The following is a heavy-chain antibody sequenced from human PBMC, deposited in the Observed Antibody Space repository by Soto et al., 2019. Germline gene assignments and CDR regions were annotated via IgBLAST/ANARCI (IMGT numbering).Heavy chain of an antibody. D-gene: IGHD2-2*01. CDR3: AKDRVIQLLPIWPDP. CDR1: GLSFSNYG. V-gene: IGHV3-30*18. CDR2: VSIDGNNK. J-gene: IGHJ5*02. Sequence: GGSLRLSCVASGLSFSNYGMHWVGRAPGKGLEWVAFVSIDGNNKYYAESVKGRFTISRDNAKNTLYLQVDRLTVDDTAVYYCAKDRVIQLLPIWPDPWGQGTLVTVSS.